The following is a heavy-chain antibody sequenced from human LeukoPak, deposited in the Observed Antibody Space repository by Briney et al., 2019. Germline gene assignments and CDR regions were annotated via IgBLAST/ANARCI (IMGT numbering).Heavy chain of an antibody. Sequence: SETLSLTCTVSGYSISSGYYWGWIRQPPGKGLEWIGSIYHSGSTYYNPSLKSRVTISVDTSKNQFSLKLSSVTAADTAVYYCARDEGYYYDSSGGYFDYWGQGTLVTVSS. D-gene: IGHD3-22*01. CDR3: ARDEGYYYDSSGGYFDY. J-gene: IGHJ4*02. CDR2: IYHSGST. CDR1: GYSISSGYY. V-gene: IGHV4-38-2*02.